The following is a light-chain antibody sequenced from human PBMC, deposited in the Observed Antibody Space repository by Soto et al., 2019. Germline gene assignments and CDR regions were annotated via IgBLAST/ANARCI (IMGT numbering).Light chain of an antibody. CDR1: SSDVGGYNY. V-gene: IGLV2-14*01. Sequence: QSVLTQPASVSGSPGQSITISCTGTSSDVGGYNYVSWYQQHPGKAPKLMIYEVSNRPSGVSNRFSGSKSGNTASLTISGLQAEDDADYYCSSYTSRSIDYVFGTGTKLTVL. J-gene: IGLJ1*01. CDR2: EVS. CDR3: SSYTSRSIDYV.